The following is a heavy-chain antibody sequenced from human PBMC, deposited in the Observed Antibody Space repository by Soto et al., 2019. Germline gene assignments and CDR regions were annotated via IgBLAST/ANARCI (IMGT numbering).Heavy chain of an antibody. CDR2: IYHSGST. D-gene: IGHD6-19*01. CDR3: ARAGGLGAVAVDY. V-gene: IGHV4-30-2*01. CDR1: GGSISSGGYS. Sequence: QLQLQESGSGLVKPSQTLSLTCAVSGGSISSGGYSWSWIRQPPGKGLEWIGYIYHSGSTYYNPSPKSRVTISVDRSKNQFSLKLISVTAADTAVYYCARAGGLGAVAVDYWGQGTLVTVSS. J-gene: IGHJ4*02.